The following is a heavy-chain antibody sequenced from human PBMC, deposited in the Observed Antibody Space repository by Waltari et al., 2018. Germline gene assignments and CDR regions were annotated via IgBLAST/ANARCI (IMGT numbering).Heavy chain of an antibody. CDR2: IYYSGDT. V-gene: IGHV4-39*07. CDR1: GGSITSRNYY. Sequence: QPLLQESGPGLVKPSETLSLTCSLSGGSITSRNYYWSWIRQPPGKGLEWIGNIYYSGDTYYNPSLKSRVTISLDTSKNQFSLKLRSVIAADTAVYFCASGGGYTNGWDYWGQGTLVTVSS. CDR3: ASGGGYTNGWDY. J-gene: IGHJ4*02. D-gene: IGHD2-8*01.